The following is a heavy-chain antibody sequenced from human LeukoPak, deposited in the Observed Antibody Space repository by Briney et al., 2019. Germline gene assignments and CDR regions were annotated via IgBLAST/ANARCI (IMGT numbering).Heavy chain of an antibody. CDR3: ARDPGTFYYGSGSYQYNYYYGMDV. Sequence: GGSLRLSCAASGFTFSSYAMHWVRQAPGKGLEWVALISYDGSNKYYADSVKGRFTISRDNSENTLYLQMNSLRTEDTAVYYCARDPGTFYYGSGSYQYNYYYGMDVWGQGTTVTVSS. CDR2: ISYDGSNK. V-gene: IGHV3-30-3*01. D-gene: IGHD3-10*01. J-gene: IGHJ6*02. CDR1: GFTFSSYA.